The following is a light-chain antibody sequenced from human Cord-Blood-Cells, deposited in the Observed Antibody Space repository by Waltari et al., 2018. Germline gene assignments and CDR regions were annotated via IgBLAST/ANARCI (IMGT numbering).Light chain of an antibody. CDR2: DVS. V-gene: IGLV2-14*01. Sequence: QSALTQSASVSGSPGPSITISCTGTSSDVGGYNYVSWYQQHPGKAPKLMIYDVSNRPSGVSNRFSGSKSGNTASLTISGLQAEDEADYYCSSYTSSSTPVFGGGTKLTVL. CDR1: SSDVGGYNY. CDR3: SSYTSSSTPV. J-gene: IGLJ2*01.